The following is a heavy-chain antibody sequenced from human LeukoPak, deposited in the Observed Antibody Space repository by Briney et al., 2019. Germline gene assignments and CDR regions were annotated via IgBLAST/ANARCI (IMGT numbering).Heavy chain of an antibody. Sequence: GGSLRLSCAASGFTFSNNYMNWVGQAPGKGLEGASVIYSGGSTYYADSVKGRFTISRHNSNNTLYLQMNSLRDEDTAVYYCARETKYGGYSYGFLDYWGQGTPVTVSS. D-gene: IGHD5-18*01. CDR3: ARETKYGGYSYGFLDY. J-gene: IGHJ4*02. V-gene: IGHV3-53*04. CDR1: GFTFSNNY. CDR2: IYSGGST.